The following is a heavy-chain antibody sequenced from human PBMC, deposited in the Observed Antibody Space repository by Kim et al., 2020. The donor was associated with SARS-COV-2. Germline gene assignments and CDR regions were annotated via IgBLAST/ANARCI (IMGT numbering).Heavy chain of an antibody. J-gene: IGHJ5*02. D-gene: IGHD6-13*01. V-gene: IGHV4-34*01. Sequence: SKTLSLTCAVYGGSFSGYYWNWIRQPPGKRLEWIGEINHSGSTNYNPSLKSRVTISVDTSKNQFSLKLSSVTAADTAVYYCARGSYSSSWYGVRHWFDPWGQGTLVTVSS. CDR3: ARGSYSSSWYGVRHWFDP. CDR1: GGSFSGYY. CDR2: INHSGST.